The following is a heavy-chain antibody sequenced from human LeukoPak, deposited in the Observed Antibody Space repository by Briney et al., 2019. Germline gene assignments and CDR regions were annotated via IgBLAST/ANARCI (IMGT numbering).Heavy chain of an antibody. CDR1: GFTFSSYG. CDR3: ARGVYAFDV. V-gene: IGHV3-30*03. J-gene: IGHJ3*01. CDR2: ISYDGSNK. D-gene: IGHD6-6*01. Sequence: GGSLRLSCAASGFTFSSYGMHWVRQAPGKGLEWVAVISYDGSNKYYADSVKGRFTISRDNSKNTLYLQMNSLRVEDTAVYYCARGVYAFDVWGQGTMVTVSS.